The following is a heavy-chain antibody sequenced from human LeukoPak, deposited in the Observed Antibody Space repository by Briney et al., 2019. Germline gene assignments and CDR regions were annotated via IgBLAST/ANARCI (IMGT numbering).Heavy chain of an antibody. CDR2: IRSKPNNYAT. Sequence: GGSLRLSCAASGFSFSDSAMQWVRQPSGKGLEWLGRIRSKPNNYATAYAASVKGRFTISRDDLKNTAYLQMDSLRTEDTAMYYCTRLREMATGYFDYWGQGTLVTVSS. CDR3: TRLREMATGYFDY. J-gene: IGHJ4*02. D-gene: IGHD5-24*01. CDR1: GFSFSDSA. V-gene: IGHV3-73*01.